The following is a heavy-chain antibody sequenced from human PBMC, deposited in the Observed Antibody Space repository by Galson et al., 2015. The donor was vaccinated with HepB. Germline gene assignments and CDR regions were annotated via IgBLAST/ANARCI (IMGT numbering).Heavy chain of an antibody. CDR3: TKDIPFTGGGALAY. CDR2: TKSKPNGGTT. CDR1: GFTFSNAW. D-gene: IGHD3-16*01. J-gene: IGHJ4*02. V-gene: IGHV3-15*01. Sequence: SLSPSCAASGFTFSNAWMTWVRQAPGKGLEWVGHTKSKPNGGTTDYAAPVKGRITNSRDDSKNTVYTQMNSLKTEDTAVYYCTKDIPFTGGGALAYWGQGALVAVSS.